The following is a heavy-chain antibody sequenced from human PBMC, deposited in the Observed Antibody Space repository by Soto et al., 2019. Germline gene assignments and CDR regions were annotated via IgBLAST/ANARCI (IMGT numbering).Heavy chain of an antibody. V-gene: IGHV3-9*01. CDR3: TKDIAGSGYFDAFDI. J-gene: IGHJ3*02. CDR2: ISCNSGSI. D-gene: IGHD5-12*01. Sequence: GGSLRLSCAASGFTFDDYAMHWVRQAPGEGLERVSGISCNSGSIGYVDSVKGRFTISRDNAKNSLYLQMNSLRVEDTALYYCTKDIAGSGYFDAFDIWGQGTMVTLSS. CDR1: GFTFDDYA.